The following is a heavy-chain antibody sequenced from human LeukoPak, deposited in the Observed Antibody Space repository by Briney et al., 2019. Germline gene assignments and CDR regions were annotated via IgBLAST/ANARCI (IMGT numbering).Heavy chain of an antibody. V-gene: IGHV1-18*01. CDR2: ISTYNGNT. CDR3: ARDYGSGSYFPGY. J-gene: IGHJ4*02. D-gene: IGHD3-10*01. Sequence: ASVKVSCKASGYTFTSYGISWVRQAPGQGLEWMGWISTYNGNTNYAQKLQGRVTMTRDTSTSTVYMELSSLRSEDTAVYYCARDYGSGSYFPGYWGQGTLVTVSS. CDR1: GYTFTSYG.